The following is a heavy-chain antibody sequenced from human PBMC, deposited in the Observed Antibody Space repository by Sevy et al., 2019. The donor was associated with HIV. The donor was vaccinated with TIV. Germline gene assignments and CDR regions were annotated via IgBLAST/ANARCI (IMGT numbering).Heavy chain of an antibody. Sequence: SETLSLTCTVSGGSISSYYWSWIRQPPGKGLEWIGYIYYSGSTNYNPSLKSRVTISVDTSKNQFSLKLSSVTAADTAVYHCAREFSKYCSGGSCYSPGNWFDPWGQGTLVTVSS. CDR2: IYYSGST. CDR1: GGSISSYY. V-gene: IGHV4-59*01. J-gene: IGHJ5*02. CDR3: AREFSKYCSGGSCYSPGNWFDP. D-gene: IGHD2-15*01.